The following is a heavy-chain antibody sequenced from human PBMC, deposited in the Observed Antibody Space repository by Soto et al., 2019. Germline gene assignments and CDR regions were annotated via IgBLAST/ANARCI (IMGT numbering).Heavy chain of an antibody. CDR2: TYYESKWYS. CDR3: ARRSTGDAFDI. CDR1: GDSVSSNSAA. D-gene: IGHD3-9*01. V-gene: IGHV6-1*01. Sequence: SQTLSLTGAISGDSVSSNSAAWSWIRQSPSRGLEWLGRTYYESKWYSDYALSVKGRIIINSDTSKNQFSLQLNSVTPEDTAIYYCARRSTGDAFDIWGQGTMVTVSS. J-gene: IGHJ3*02.